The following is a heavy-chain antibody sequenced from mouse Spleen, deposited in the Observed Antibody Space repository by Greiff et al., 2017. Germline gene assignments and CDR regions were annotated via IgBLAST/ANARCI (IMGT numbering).Heavy chain of an antibody. Sequence: EVQLVESGGGLVQPGGSLKLSCAASGFTFSSYTMSWVRQTPEKRLEWVAYISNGGGSTYYPDTVKGRFTISRDNAKNTLYLQMSSLKSEDTAMYYCARQKNGYFDYWGQGTTLTVSS. CDR3: ARQKNGYFDY. D-gene: IGHD1-1*02. CDR2: ISNGGGST. V-gene: IGHV5-12-2*01. J-gene: IGHJ2*01. CDR1: GFTFSSYT.